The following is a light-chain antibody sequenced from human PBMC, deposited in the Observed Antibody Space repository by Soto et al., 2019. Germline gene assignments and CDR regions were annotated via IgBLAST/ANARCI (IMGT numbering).Light chain of an antibody. CDR2: DTS. CDR3: QHYGRSPGLFT. V-gene: IGKV3-20*01. Sequence: EIVVTQSPATLSVSPGERVTLSCRASQSVSSSLAWYQQRPGQAPRLLIYDTSNRATGVPDRFSGSGSGTDFTLTISRLEPEDFAVYYCQHYGRSPGLFTFGPGTKVDIK. CDR1: QSVSSS. J-gene: IGKJ3*01.